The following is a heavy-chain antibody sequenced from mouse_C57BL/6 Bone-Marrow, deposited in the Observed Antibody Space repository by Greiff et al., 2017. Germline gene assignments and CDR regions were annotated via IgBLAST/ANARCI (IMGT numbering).Heavy chain of an antibody. J-gene: IGHJ4*01. CDR3: ARWGIYSNNMSDAMDY. CDR2: IDPNSGGT. Sequence: QVQLKQPGAELVKPGASVKLSCKASGYTFTSYWMHWVKQRPGRGLEWIGRIDPNSGGTKYNEKFKSKATLTVAKPSSTAYMQLSSLTAEDSAVYYCARWGIYSNNMSDAMDYWGQGTSVTVSS. CDR1: GYTFTSYW. D-gene: IGHD2-5*01. V-gene: IGHV1-72*01.